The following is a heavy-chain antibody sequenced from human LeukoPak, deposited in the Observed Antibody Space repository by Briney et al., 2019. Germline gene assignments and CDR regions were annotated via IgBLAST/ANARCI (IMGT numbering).Heavy chain of an antibody. D-gene: IGHD3-10*01. CDR2: IYYSGST. CDR3: AGSGSGSYYSPWYFDL. Sequence: SETLSLTCTVSGGSISSYYWSWIRQPPGKGLEWIGYIYYSGSTNYNPSLKSRVTISVDTSKNQFSPRLSSVTAADTAVYYCAGSGSGSYYSPWYFDLWGRGTLVTVSS. V-gene: IGHV4-59*01. J-gene: IGHJ2*01. CDR1: GGSISSYY.